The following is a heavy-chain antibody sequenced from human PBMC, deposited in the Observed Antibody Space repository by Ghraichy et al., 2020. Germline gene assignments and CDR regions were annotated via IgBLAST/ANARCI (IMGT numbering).Heavy chain of an antibody. CDR2: TSYDGSNK. Sequence: LSLTCAASGFTFSRHGMHWVRQAPGKGLEWVAVTSYDGSNKYYADSVKGRFTISRDNSKNTLYLQMNSRRAEDTAVYYCAKERDTSGYYSFRGDYYGMDVWGQGTTVTVSS. V-gene: IGHV3-30*18. D-gene: IGHD3-22*01. CDR1: GFTFSRHG. CDR3: AKERDTSGYYSFRGDYYGMDV. J-gene: IGHJ6*02.